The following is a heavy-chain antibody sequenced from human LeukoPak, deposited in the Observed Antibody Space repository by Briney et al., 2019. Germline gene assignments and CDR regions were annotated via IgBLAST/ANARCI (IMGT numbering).Heavy chain of an antibody. CDR3: ASGEDVDWYFDL. Sequence: VASVKVSCKASGGTFSSYAISWVRQAPGQGLEWMGGIIPIFGTANYAQKFQGRVTITTDESTSTAYMELSSLRSEDTAVYYCASGEDVDWYFDLWGRGTLVTVSS. J-gene: IGHJ2*01. V-gene: IGHV1-69*05. CDR2: IIPIFGTA. CDR1: GGTFSSYA. D-gene: IGHD4-17*01.